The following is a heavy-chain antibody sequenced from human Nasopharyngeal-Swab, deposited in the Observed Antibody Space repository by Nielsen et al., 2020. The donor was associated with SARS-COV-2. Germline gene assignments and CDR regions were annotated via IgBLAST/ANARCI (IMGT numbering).Heavy chain of an antibody. CDR1: GLTFSNNP. CDR3: VRDSSWAFDS. D-gene: IGHD7-27*01. Sequence: GGSLRLSCADSGLTFSNNPVNWVRRAPGKGLEWVSHIRSDTTTIRYADSVKGRFTISRDNARNSVYLQMNSLRAEDTAVYYCVRDSSWAFDSWGQGTLVTVSS. J-gene: IGHJ4*02. V-gene: IGHV3-48*01. CDR2: IRSDTTTI.